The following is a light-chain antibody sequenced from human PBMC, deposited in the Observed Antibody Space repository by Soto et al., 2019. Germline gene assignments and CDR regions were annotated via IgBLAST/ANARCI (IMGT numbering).Light chain of an antibody. J-gene: IGKJ5*01. CDR2: AAS. V-gene: IGKV1-8*01. CDR3: QVYNNGPPG. CDR1: QGISSY. Sequence: AIRMTQSPSSFSASTGDRVTITCRASQGISSYLAWYQQKPGKAPKLLIYAASTLQSGVPSRFSGSGSGTDFTLTISCLQSEDFATYYCQVYNNGPPGFGQGTRLEIK.